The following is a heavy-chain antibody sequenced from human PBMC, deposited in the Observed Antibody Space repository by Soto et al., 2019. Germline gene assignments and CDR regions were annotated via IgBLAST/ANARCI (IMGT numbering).Heavy chain of an antibody. J-gene: IGHJ4*02. D-gene: IGHD5-18*01. CDR3: ARYGGWFIDY. V-gene: IGHV3-7*05. CDR1: GFIFSRHW. CDR2: IKHDGTET. Sequence: VQLVESGGDLVRPGGSLRLSCAASGFIFSRHWMTWVRQAPGKGLEWVANIKHDGTETYLVDSVRGRLTISRDNAKNSVYLQMNSLRVEDTAVYYCARYGGWFIDYWGQGTLVTVSS.